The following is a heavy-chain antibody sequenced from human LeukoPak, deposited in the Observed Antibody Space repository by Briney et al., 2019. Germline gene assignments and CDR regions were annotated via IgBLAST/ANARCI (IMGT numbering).Heavy chain of an antibody. CDR3: ARGKVYDFWSGYSDYFDY. D-gene: IGHD3-3*01. CDR2: IIPIFGTA. J-gene: IGHJ4*02. CDR1: GGTFSSYA. Sequence: ASVKVSCKASGGTFSSYAISWVRQAPGQGLEWMGGIIPIFGTANYAQKFRGRVTITTDESTSTAYMELSSLRSEDTAVYYCARGKVYDFWSGYSDYFDYWGQGTLVTVS. V-gene: IGHV1-69*05.